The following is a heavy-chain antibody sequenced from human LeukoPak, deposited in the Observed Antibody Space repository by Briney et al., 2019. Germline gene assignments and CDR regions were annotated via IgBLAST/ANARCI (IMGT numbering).Heavy chain of an antibody. Sequence: SETLSLTCSVSGGSTSSYYWSWIRQPPGKGLEWIGYIYYSGSTNYNPSLKSRVTISVDTSKNQVSLKLSSVTAADTAVYYCARAVNSGSYTNFQHWGQGTLVTVFS. CDR2: IYYSGST. CDR1: GGSTSSYY. V-gene: IGHV4-59*01. J-gene: IGHJ1*01. CDR3: ARAVNSGSYTNFQH. D-gene: IGHD1-26*01.